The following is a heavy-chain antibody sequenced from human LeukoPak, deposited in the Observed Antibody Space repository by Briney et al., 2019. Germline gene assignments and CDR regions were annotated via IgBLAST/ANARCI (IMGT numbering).Heavy chain of an antibody. V-gene: IGHV1-58*02. CDR2: IVVGSGNT. CDR1: GFTFTSSA. CDR3: AADRTGSQDAFDI. Sequence: ASVKVSCKASGFTFTSSAMQWVRQARGQRLEWIGWIVVGSGNTNYAQKFQERVTITRDMSTSTAYMELSSLRSEDTAVYYCAADRTGSQDAFDIWGQGTMVTVSS. J-gene: IGHJ3*02. D-gene: IGHD1-26*01.